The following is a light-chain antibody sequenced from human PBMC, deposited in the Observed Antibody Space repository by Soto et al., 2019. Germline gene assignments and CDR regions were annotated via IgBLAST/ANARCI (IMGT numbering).Light chain of an antibody. J-gene: IGKJ5*01. CDR1: QSVSNNY. CDR3: QQYASSRT. CDR2: GAS. V-gene: IGKV3-20*01. Sequence: EIVLTQSPGTLSLSPGERATLSCRASQSVSNNYLAWYQQKPGQAPRLLIYGASSRATGIPDRFSGSGSGTDFTLTITRLEPEDFAVYYCQQYASSRTFGQGTRLEI.